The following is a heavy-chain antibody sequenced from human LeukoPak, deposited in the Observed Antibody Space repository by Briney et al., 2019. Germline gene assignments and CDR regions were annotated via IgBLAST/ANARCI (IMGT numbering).Heavy chain of an antibody. Sequence: GGSLRLSCVASGFTFSSYSMNWVRQAPGKGLEWVSSIRGSRTYMYYADSVKGRFTISRDNAKNSLYLQMNSLTADDTAVYYCARATTLYYYDSSGYYYWGQGTLVTVSS. CDR2: IRGSRTYM. V-gene: IGHV3-21*01. D-gene: IGHD3-22*01. CDR3: ARATTLYYYDSSGYYY. J-gene: IGHJ4*02. CDR1: GFTFSSYS.